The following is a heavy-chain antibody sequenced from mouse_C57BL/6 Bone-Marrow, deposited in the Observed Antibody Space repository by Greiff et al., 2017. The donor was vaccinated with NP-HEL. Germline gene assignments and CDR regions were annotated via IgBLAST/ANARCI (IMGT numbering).Heavy chain of an antibody. Sequence: VQLQQPGAELVKPGASVKLSCKASGYTFTSYWMQWVKQRPGQGLEWIGEIDPSDSYTNYNQKFKGKATLTVDTSSSTAYMQLSSLTSEDSAVYYCARSGITTAHYFDYWGQGTTLTVSS. CDR3: ARSGITTAHYFDY. V-gene: IGHV1-50*01. CDR2: IDPSDSYT. J-gene: IGHJ2*01. D-gene: IGHD1-2*01. CDR1: GYTFTSYW.